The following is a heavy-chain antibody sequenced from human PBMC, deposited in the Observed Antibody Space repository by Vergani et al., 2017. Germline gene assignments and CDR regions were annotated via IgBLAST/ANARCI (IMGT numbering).Heavy chain of an antibody. CDR2: ISGSGVSA. CDR1: EFTFSNYA. CDR3: TRRSVVPATPEYYYYMDV. D-gene: IGHD2-2*01. J-gene: IGHJ6*03. V-gene: IGHV3-23*01. Sequence: EVQLLESGGGLVQPGGSLRLTCAASEFTFSNYAMNWVRQAPGKGLEWVSGISGSGVSAYYTDSVKGRFTISRDNSKNTAYLQMNSLKTEDTAVYYCTRRSVVPATPEYYYYMDVWGKGTTVTVSS.